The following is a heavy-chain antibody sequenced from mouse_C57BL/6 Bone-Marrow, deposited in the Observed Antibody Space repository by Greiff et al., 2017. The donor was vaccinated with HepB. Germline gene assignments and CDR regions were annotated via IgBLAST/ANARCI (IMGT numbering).Heavy chain of an antibody. CDR3: ARKGGDYVYYAMDY. CDR1: GYTFTDYY. V-gene: IGHV1-26*01. J-gene: IGHJ4*01. CDR2: INPNNGGT. Sequence: VQLQQSGPELVKPGASVKISCKASGYTFTDYYMNWVKQSHGKSLEWIGDINPNNGGTSYNQKFKGKATLTVDKSSSTAYMELRSLTSEDSAVYYCARKGGDYVYYAMDYWGQGTSVTVSS. D-gene: IGHD2-4*01.